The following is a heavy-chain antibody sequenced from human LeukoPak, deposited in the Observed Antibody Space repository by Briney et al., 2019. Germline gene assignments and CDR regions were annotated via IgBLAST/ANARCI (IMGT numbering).Heavy chain of an antibody. D-gene: IGHD3-3*01. Sequence: SETLSLTCTVSGGSIGSNSYYWGWIRQPPGKGLEWIGSIYYSGSTYYNPSLKSRVTISVDTSKNQFSLKLSSVTAADTAVYYCAAEKNTYYDFWSGYYTNWFDPWGQGTLVTVSS. CDR2: IYYSGST. J-gene: IGHJ5*02. V-gene: IGHV4-39*01. CDR1: GGSIGSNSYY. CDR3: AAEKNTYYDFWSGYYTNWFDP.